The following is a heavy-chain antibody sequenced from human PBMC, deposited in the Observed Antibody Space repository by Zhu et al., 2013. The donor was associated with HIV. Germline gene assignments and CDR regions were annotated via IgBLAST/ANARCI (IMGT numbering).Heavy chain of an antibody. V-gene: IGHV1-46*01. CDR1: GYTFTSYY. Sequence: QVQLVQSGAEVKKPGASVKVSCKASGYTFTSYYMHWVRQAPGQGLEWMGIINPSGGSTSYAQKFQGRVTMTRDTSTSTVYMELSSLRSEDTAVYYCARGITPRWDLTYPLGYWGQGTLGHRLL. J-gene: IGHJ4*02. D-gene: IGHD1-20*01. CDR2: INPSGGST. CDR3: ARGITPRWDLTYPLGY.